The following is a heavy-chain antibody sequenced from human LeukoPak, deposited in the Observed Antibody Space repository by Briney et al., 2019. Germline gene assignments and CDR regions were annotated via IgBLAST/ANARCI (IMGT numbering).Heavy chain of an antibody. V-gene: IGHV5-51*01. Sequence: GESLKISCKVSGYNFTSYWIGWVRQMPGKGLEWMGIIYPGDSHTRYSPSFQGQVTISADKSISTAYLQWSSLKASDTAVYYCARHQRDSSGYDYWGQGTLVTVSS. CDR3: ARHQRDSSGYDY. CDR2: IYPGDSHT. CDR1: GYNFTSYW. D-gene: IGHD3-22*01. J-gene: IGHJ4*02.